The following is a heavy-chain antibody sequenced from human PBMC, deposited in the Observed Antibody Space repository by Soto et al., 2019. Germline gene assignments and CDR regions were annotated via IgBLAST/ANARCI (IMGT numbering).Heavy chain of an antibody. CDR2: IYSGGST. D-gene: IGHD5-18*01. Sequence: PGWYLRLSCAASGFTFSNYAMNWVRQAPGKGLEGVSVIYSGGSTYYADSVKGRFTISRDNSKNTLYLQMNSLRAEDTAVYYCASGSDTAMVCPEDFGPHYGMAVRGQGSTVSVS. CDR1: GFTFSNYA. CDR3: ASGSDTAMVCPEDFGPHYGMAV. V-gene: IGHV3-53*01. J-gene: IGHJ6*02.